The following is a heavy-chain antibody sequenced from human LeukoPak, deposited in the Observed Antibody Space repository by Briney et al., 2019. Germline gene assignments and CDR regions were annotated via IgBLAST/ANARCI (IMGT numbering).Heavy chain of an antibody. Sequence: GGSLRLSCAASGFTFSSYSMNWVRQAPGKGLEWVSSISSSSSYIYYADSVKGRFTISRDNAKNSLYLQMSSLRAEDTAVYYCAGDLEYYGSGTTSSWGQGTLVTVSS. CDR2: ISSSSSYI. J-gene: IGHJ5*02. V-gene: IGHV3-21*01. D-gene: IGHD3-10*01. CDR1: GFTFSSYS. CDR3: AGDLEYYGSGTTSS.